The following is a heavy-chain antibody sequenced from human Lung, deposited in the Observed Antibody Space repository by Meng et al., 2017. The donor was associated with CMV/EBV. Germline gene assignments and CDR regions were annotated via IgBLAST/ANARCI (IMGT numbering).Heavy chain of an antibody. Sequence: CAAFGFTFSSYAMHWVRQAPGKGLEWVAVISDDGSNKYYADSVKGRFTISRDNSKNTLYLQMNSLRAEDTAVYYCARLGVVVPAAQTPAFDIWGQGTRVTGSS. J-gene: IGHJ3*02. CDR3: ARLGVVVPAAQTPAFDI. V-gene: IGHV3-30*04. CDR2: ISDDGSNK. D-gene: IGHD2-2*01. CDR1: GFTFSSYA.